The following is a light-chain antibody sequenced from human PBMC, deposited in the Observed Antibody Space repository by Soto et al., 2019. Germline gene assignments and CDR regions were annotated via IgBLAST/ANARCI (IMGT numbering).Light chain of an antibody. J-gene: IGLJ2*01. Sequence: QSVLTQPPSVSGAPGQRVTISCTGSSSNIGAGYDVHWYQQLPGTAPKLLIYGNSNRPSGVPDRFSGSKSGTSASLAITGLQAEDAADYYCSSYTSSTTVVFGGGTKLTVL. CDR1: SSNIGAGYD. CDR3: SSYTSSTTVV. V-gene: IGLV1-40*01. CDR2: GNS.